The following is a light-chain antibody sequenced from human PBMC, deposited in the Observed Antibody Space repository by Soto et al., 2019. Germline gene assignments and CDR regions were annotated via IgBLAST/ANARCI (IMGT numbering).Light chain of an antibody. Sequence: EIVLTQSPGTLSLSPGERATLSCRASQSVSSSYLAWYQQKPGQAPRLLIYGASSRATGIPDRFSGSGSGTEFTLTISRLEPEDFAVYDCQQYGSSLTFGQGTKVEIK. CDR3: QQYGSSLT. J-gene: IGKJ1*01. CDR2: GAS. V-gene: IGKV3-20*01. CDR1: QSVSSSY.